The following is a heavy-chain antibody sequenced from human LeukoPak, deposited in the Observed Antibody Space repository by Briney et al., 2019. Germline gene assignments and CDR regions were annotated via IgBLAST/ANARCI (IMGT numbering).Heavy chain of an antibody. V-gene: IGHV3-21*01. J-gene: IGHJ4*02. Sequence: GGSLRLSCAASGFTFSSYSMNWVRQAPGKGLEWVSSISSSSSYIYYADSVKGRFTISRDNAKNSRYLQMNSLRAEDTAVYYCARDQRGGLRTRPDYWGQGTLVTVSS. CDR2: ISSSSSYI. CDR3: ARDQRGGLRTRPDY. CDR1: GFTFSSYS. D-gene: IGHD3-16*01.